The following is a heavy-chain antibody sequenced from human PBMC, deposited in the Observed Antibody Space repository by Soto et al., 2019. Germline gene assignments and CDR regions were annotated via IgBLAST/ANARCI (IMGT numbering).Heavy chain of an antibody. Sequence: QVQLQESGPGLVEPSETLSLTCNVFGGSISNGDYYWSWIRQPPGKGLQYIGYIYYGGNTNYNPSLKSRLTMSIDRSANHFSLTLTSVTAADTAVYYCARVSGHYYYGVDVWGQGTTVIVSS. CDR3: ARVSGHYYYGVDV. CDR1: GGSISNGDYY. V-gene: IGHV4-30-4*01. J-gene: IGHJ6*02. CDR2: IYYGGNT.